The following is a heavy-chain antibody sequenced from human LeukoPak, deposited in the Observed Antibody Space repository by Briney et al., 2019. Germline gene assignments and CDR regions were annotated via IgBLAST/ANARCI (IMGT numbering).Heavy chain of an antibody. CDR2: ISGSGGST. CDR1: GFSLSSYA. Sequence: GGSLRLSCTVSGFSLSSYALSWVRRAPGKGLEWVSGISGSGGSTYYADSVKGRFTISRDNSKNTLFLQMHSLRAEDTAIYYCAKRAGDYWGQGTLVTVSS. CDR3: AKRAGDY. J-gene: IGHJ4*02. V-gene: IGHV3-23*01.